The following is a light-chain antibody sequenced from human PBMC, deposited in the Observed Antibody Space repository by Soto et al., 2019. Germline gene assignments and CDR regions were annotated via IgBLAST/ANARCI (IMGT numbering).Light chain of an antibody. J-gene: IGLJ1*01. V-gene: IGLV2-11*01. CDR3: CSYAGSYTFGV. Sequence: QSALTQPRSVSGSPGQSVTISCTGTSSDVGGYNYVSWYQQHPGKAPKLMIYDVSKRPSGVPDRFSGFKSGNTASLTISGLQAEDEADYYCCSYAGSYTFGVFGTGTKLTVL. CDR1: SSDVGGYNY. CDR2: DVS.